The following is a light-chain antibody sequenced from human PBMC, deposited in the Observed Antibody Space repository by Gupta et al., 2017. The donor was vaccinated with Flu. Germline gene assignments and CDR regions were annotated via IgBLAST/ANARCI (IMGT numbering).Light chain of an antibody. CDR2: GAS. Sequence: ATLSWSPGERATLSCRASQSVSNYLAWYQQRPGQSPRLLIYGASNRATGIPARFSGSGSGTDFTLTISSLEPEDVAVYYCQQRSSWPRYTFGQGTKLEIK. J-gene: IGKJ2*01. CDR3: QQRSSWPRYT. V-gene: IGKV3-11*01. CDR1: QSVSNY.